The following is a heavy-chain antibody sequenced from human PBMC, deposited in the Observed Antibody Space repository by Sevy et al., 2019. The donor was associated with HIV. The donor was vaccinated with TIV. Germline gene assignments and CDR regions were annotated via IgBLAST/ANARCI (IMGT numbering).Heavy chain of an antibody. CDR3: ASEWLCERRLKCSYYYGMDV. CDR1: GYTFTSYY. V-gene: IGHV1-46*03. D-gene: IGHD3-22*01. CDR2: INPSGRST. Sequence: ASVKVSCKASGYTFTSYYMHWVRQAPGQGLEWMGVINPSGRSTSYAQKFQGRVTMTRDTSTSTVYMELSSLRSEDTAVYYCASEWLCERRLKCSYYYGMDVWGQGTTVTVSS. J-gene: IGHJ6*02.